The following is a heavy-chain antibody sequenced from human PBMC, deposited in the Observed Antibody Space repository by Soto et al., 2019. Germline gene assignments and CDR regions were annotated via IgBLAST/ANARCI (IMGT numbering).Heavy chain of an antibody. CDR1: GGSLSAPTYY. CDR2: IHYTGSA. J-gene: IGHJ5*02. D-gene: IGHD3-10*01. V-gene: IGHV4-39*01. Sequence: QLQLQESGPGLVKPSETLSLTCAVSGGSLSAPTYYWCWFRQPPGKVLEWIGKIHYTGSAFYNPSLQSRVTISVDTSKNQFSLRLTAVTAADTAVYYCARVRGEVDNWFDPWGRGTLVIVSS. CDR3: ARVRGEVDNWFDP.